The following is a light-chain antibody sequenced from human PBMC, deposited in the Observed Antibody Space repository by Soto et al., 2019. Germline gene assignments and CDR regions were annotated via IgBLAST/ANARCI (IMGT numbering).Light chain of an antibody. J-gene: IGKJ4*01. CDR3: QQYNTWPLT. V-gene: IGKV1-5*01. CDR2: DAS. Sequence: IHMTLSPSTHSASVGDRVTITCRASQSISSSLAWYQQKPGKAPKLLIYDASSLQIGVPSRFSGSGSGTEFTLIISSLQPDDFAPYYCQQYNTWPLTFGRGTKVDIK. CDR1: QSISSS.